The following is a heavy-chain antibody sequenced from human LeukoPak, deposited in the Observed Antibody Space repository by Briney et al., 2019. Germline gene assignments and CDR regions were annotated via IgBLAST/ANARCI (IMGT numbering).Heavy chain of an antibody. J-gene: IGHJ6*03. CDR2: ITSSSTYT. V-gene: IGHV3-21*01. CDR3: ARDRYSGTYGDTYYYYMDV. D-gene: IGHD1-26*01. CDR1: GFSFSSYN. Sequence: PGGSLRLSCAASGFSFSSYNMNWVRQTPGKGLEWVSSITSSSTYTFYADSVKGRFTISRDNARNSLYLQMNSLRAEDTAVYYCARDRYSGTYGDTYYYYMDVWGKGTTVTISS.